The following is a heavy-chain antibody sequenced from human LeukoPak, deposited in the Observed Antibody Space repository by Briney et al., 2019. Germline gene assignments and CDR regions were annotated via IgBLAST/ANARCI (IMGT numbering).Heavy chain of an antibody. Sequence: SETLSLTCAVYGGSFSGYYWSWISQPPGKGLEWIGEINHSGSTNYNPSLKSRVTISVDTSKNQFSLKLSSVNDADTDVYYCARPSEGYSSGMSPRPNWFDPWGQGTLVTVSS. CDR3: ARPSEGYSSGMSPRPNWFDP. V-gene: IGHV4-34*01. D-gene: IGHD6-19*01. J-gene: IGHJ5*02. CDR2: INHSGST. CDR1: GGSFSGYY.